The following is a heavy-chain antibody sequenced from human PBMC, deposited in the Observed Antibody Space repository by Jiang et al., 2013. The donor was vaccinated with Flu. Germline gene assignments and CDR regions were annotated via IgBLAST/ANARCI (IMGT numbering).Heavy chain of an antibody. CDR2: INPSGGTT. CDR1: GYTFTSYY. D-gene: IGHD2-2*01. V-gene: IGHV1-46*03. J-gene: IGHJ6*02. Sequence: SGAEVKKPGASVKVSCKASGYTFTSYYMHWVRQAPGQGLEWMGIINPSGGTTSYAQKFQGRVTMTRDTSTSTVYMALSSLRSEDTAVYFCARGGPRDVAVPAASHSYSMDVWGQGTTVTVSS. CDR3: ARGGPRDVAVPAASHSYSMDV.